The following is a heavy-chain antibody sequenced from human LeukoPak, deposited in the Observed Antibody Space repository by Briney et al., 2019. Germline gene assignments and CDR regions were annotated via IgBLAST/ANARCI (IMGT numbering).Heavy chain of an antibody. Sequence: DPSETLSLTCTVSGGSISSGDYYWSWIRQPPGKGLEWIGYIYHSGSTYYNPSLKSRVTISVDRSKNQFSLKLSSVTAADTAVYYCARVPYSSSSAASYDYWGQGTLVTVSS. CDR2: IYHSGST. CDR1: GGSISSGDYY. D-gene: IGHD6-6*01. CDR3: ARVPYSSSSAASYDY. J-gene: IGHJ4*02. V-gene: IGHV4-30-2*01.